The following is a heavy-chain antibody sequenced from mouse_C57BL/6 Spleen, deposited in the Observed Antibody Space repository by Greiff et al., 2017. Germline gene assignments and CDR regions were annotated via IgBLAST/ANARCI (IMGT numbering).Heavy chain of an antibody. CDR2: ISSGGSYP. CDR1: GFTFSSYG. CDR3: ARGEENFDY. Sequence: DVMLVESGGDLVKPGGSLKLSCAASGFTFSSYGMSWVRQTPDKRLEWVATISSGGSYPYYPDSVKGRFTISRDNAKNTLYLQMSSLKSEDTAMYYCARGEENFDYWGQGTTLTVSA. V-gene: IGHV5-6*02. J-gene: IGHJ2*01.